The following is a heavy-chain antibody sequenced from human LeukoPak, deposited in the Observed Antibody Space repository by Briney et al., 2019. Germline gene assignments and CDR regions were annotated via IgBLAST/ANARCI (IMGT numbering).Heavy chain of an antibody. Sequence: PGGSLRLSCAASGFTFSGSAMHWVRQASGKGLEWVGRIRSKASSYATAYAASVKGRFTISRDDSKNTAYLQMNSLKTEDTAVYYCTRLSNPSIAAAFNWFDPWGQGTLVTVSS. V-gene: IGHV3-73*01. CDR2: IRSKASSYAT. D-gene: IGHD6-13*01. CDR3: TRLSNPSIAAAFNWFDP. J-gene: IGHJ5*02. CDR1: GFTFSGSA.